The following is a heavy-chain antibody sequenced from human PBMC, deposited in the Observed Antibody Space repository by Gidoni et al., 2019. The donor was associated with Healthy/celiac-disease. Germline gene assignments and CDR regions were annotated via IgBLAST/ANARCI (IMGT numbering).Heavy chain of an antibody. CDR3: TTGATTEYFQH. D-gene: IGHD1-26*01. Sequence: EVQLVESGGGLVQHGGSLRLSCAASGFTFSNAWMSWVRQVPGKGLEWVGCIKSKTDGGTTDYAASVKGRFTISRDDSKNTLYLQMNSMKTEDTAVYYCTTGATTEYFQHWGQGTLVTVSS. CDR2: IKSKTDGGTT. V-gene: IGHV3-15*01. CDR1: GFTFSNAW. J-gene: IGHJ1*01.